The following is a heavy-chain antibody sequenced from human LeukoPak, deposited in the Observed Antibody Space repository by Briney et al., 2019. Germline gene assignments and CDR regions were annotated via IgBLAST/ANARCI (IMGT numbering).Heavy chain of an antibody. D-gene: IGHD6-13*01. CDR1: GGTFSSYA. CDR3: ARATAAADPGFLFDY. V-gene: IGHV1-69*04. J-gene: IGHJ4*02. Sequence: GASVKVSCKASGGTFSSYAISWVRQAPGQGLEWMGRIIPILGIANYAQKFQGRVTITADKSTSTAYMELSSLRSEDTAVYYCARATAAADPGFLFDYWGQGTLVTVS. CDR2: IIPILGIA.